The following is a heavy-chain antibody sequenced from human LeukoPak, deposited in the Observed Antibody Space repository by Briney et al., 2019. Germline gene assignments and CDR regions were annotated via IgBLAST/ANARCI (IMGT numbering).Heavy chain of an antibody. CDR2: IYYSGST. CDR3: ARARIAAAGYYFDY. J-gene: IGHJ4*02. V-gene: IGHV4-39*07. D-gene: IGHD6-13*01. CDR1: GGSISSSSYY. Sequence: SETLSLTCTVSGGSISSSSYYWGWIRQPPGKGLEWIGSIYYSGSTYYNPSLKSRVTISVDTSKNQFSLKLSSVTAADTAVYYRARARIAAAGYYFDYWGQGTLVTVSS.